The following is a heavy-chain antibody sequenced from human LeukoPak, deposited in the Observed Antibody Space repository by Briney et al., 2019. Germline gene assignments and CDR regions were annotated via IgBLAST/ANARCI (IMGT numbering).Heavy chain of an antibody. V-gene: IGHV3-13*01. CDR1: GFTFSSYD. CDR2: IGTAGDT. CDR3: ASIVAPQHIPIDY. D-gene: IGHD5-12*01. J-gene: IGHJ4*02. Sequence: TGGSLRLSCAASGFTFSSYDMHWVRQATGKGLEWVSAIGTAGDTYYPGSVKGRFTISRENAKNSLYLQMNSLRAEDTAVYYCASIVAPQHIPIDYWGQGTLVTVSS.